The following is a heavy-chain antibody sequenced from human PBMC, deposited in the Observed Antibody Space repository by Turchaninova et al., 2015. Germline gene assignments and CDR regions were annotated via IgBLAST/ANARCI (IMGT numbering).Heavy chain of an antibody. J-gene: IGHJ3*02. CDR1: GGSISSRSYY. Sequence: QLQLQESGPGLVKPSETLSLTCTVSGGSISSRSYYWGWIRQPPGKGREWVGNFYHGGRTYSNPSLNSRVTIFADTSRNQCSLKLSSVTAADTAVYYCARLPVNDAFDIWGQGTMVTVSS. CDR3: ARLPVNDAFDI. V-gene: IGHV4-39*01. D-gene: IGHD4-11*01. CDR2: FYHGGRT.